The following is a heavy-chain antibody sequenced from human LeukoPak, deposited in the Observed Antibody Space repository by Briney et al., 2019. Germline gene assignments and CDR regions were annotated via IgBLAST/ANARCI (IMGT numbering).Heavy chain of an antibody. D-gene: IGHD2-2*01. CDR3: AKDLGYCSSTSCSARAN. CDR2: ISYDGSNK. CDR1: GFTLSSYG. Sequence: GGSLRLSCAASGFTLSSYGMHWVRQAPGKGLEWVAVISYDGSNKYYADSVKGRFTISRDNSKNTLYLQMNSLRAEDTAVYYCAKDLGYCSSTSCSARANWGQGTLVTVSS. J-gene: IGHJ4*02. V-gene: IGHV3-30*18.